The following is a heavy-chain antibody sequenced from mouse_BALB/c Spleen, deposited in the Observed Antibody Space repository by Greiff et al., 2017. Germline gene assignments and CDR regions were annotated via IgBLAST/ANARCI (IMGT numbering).Heavy chain of an antibody. CDR3: ARSYYGYGAMDY. CDR2: IYPGDGDT. J-gene: IGHJ4*01. D-gene: IGHD1-2*01. V-gene: IGHV1-82*01. CDR1: GYAFSSSW. Sequence: QVQLQQSGPELVKPGASVKISCKASGYAFSSSWMNWVKQRPGQGLEWIGRIYPGDGDTNYNGKFKGKATLTADKSSSTAYMQLSSLTSVDSAVYFCARSYYGYGAMDYWGQGTSVTVSS.